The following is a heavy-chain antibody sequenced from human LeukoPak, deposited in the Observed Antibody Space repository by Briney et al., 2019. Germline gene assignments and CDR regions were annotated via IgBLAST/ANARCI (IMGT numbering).Heavy chain of an antibody. CDR3: ARAELELREEGVVDGLDV. CDR1: GGTLSSYA. J-gene: IGHJ6*04. Sequence: GASVKVSCKASGGTLSSYAISWVRQAPGQGLEWMGGIIPIFGTANYAQKFQGRVTITADESTSTAYMELSSLRSEDTAVYYCARAELELREEGVVDGLDVWGKGTTVTVSS. CDR2: IIPIFGTA. V-gene: IGHV1-69*13. D-gene: IGHD1-7*01.